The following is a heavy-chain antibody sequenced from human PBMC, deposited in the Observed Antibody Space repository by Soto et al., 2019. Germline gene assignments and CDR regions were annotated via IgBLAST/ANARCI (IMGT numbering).Heavy chain of an antibody. V-gene: IGHV4-31*03. D-gene: IGHD4-17*01. Sequence: SETLSLTCTVSGGSISSSGYYWSWIRQHPGKGLEWIGYVYYSGSTYYNPSLKSRVTISVDTSKNQFSLKLSSVTAADTAVYYCARVNNLASYGSSYGMDVWGQGTTVT. J-gene: IGHJ6*02. CDR1: GGSISSSGYY. CDR2: VYYSGST. CDR3: ARVNNLASYGSSYGMDV.